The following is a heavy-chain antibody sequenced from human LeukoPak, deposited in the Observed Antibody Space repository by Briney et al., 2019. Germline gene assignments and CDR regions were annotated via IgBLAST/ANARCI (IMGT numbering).Heavy chain of an antibody. CDR3: LGTWGF. CDR1: GGSISNYY. Sequence: SGTLSLTCTVSGGSISNYYWSWIRQPPGKGLEWIGSIYYSGSTYYNPSLKSRVTISLDTSKNQFSLKLSSVTAADTAAYYCLGTWGFWGQGTLVTVSS. D-gene: IGHD7-27*01. CDR2: IYYSGST. V-gene: IGHV4-59*05. J-gene: IGHJ1*01.